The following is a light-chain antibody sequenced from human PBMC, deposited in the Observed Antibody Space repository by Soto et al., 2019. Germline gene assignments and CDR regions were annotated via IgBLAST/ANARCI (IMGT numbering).Light chain of an antibody. Sequence: QSALTQPASVSGSPGQSITISCTGTSSDVGDYNYVSWYQQHPGKAPKLMVYEVSNRPSGVSNRFSGSKSGNTASLTISGLQAEDEADYYCSAYTASSTRDVFGAGTKLTVL. CDR3: SAYTASSTRDV. CDR1: SSDVGDYNY. V-gene: IGLV2-14*01. J-gene: IGLJ1*01. CDR2: EVS.